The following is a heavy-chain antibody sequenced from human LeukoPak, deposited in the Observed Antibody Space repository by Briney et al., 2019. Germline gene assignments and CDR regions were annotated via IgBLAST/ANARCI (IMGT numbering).Heavy chain of an antibody. Sequence: ETLSLPCTVSGYSISSGYYWGWIRQPPGKGLEWVSSISSSSSYIYYADSVKGRFTISRDNAKNSLYLQMNSLRAEDTAVYYCAREGGDYGDYFDYWGQGTLVTVSS. CDR3: AREGGDYGDYFDY. CDR1: GYSISSGYY. D-gene: IGHD4-17*01. J-gene: IGHJ4*02. V-gene: IGHV3-21*01. CDR2: ISSSSSYI.